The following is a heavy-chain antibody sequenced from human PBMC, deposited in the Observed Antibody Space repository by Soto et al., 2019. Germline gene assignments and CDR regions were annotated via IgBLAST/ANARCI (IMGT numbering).Heavy chain of an antibody. J-gene: IGHJ4*02. CDR1: GFTFSASS. CDR2: IRSNANSYAT. D-gene: IGHD2-15*01. CDR3: ARHVVGGDY. V-gene: IGHV3-73*01. Sequence: EVQLVESGGGLVQPGESLRLSCAAAGFTFSASSIHWVRQASGKGLEWVGRIRSNANSYATAYAESVKGRFTISRDDSKNTAYLQMNSLKTDDTAVYFCARHVVGGDYWGQGTLVTVSS.